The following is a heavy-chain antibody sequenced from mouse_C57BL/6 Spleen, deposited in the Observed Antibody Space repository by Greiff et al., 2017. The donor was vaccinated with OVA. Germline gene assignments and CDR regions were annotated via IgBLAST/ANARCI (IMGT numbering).Heavy chain of an antibody. Sequence: DVHLVESEGGLVQPGSSMKLSCTASGFTFSDYYMAWVRQVPEKGLEWVANINYDGSSTYYLDSLKSRFIISRDNAKNILYLQMSSLKSEDTATYYCAREGTGEYYFDYWGQGTTLTVSS. J-gene: IGHJ2*01. D-gene: IGHD3-3*01. CDR3: AREGTGEYYFDY. CDR2: INYDGSST. V-gene: IGHV5-16*01. CDR1: GFTFSDYY.